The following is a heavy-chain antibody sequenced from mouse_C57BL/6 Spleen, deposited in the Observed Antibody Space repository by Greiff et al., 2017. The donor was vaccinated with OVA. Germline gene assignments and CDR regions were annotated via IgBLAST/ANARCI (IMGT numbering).Heavy chain of an antibody. V-gene: IGHV3-6*01. D-gene: IGHD2-5*01. Sequence: EVQLVESGPGLVKPSQSLSLTCSVTGYSITSGYYWNWIRQFPGNKLEWMGYISYDGSNNYNPSLKNRISITRDTSKNQFFLKLNSVTTEDTATYYCARWGYSNYDWYFDVWGTGTTVTVSS. CDR1: GYSITSGYY. J-gene: IGHJ1*03. CDR3: ARWGYSNYDWYFDV. CDR2: ISYDGSN.